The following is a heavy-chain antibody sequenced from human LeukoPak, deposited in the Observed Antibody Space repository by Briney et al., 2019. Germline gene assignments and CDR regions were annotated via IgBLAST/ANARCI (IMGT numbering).Heavy chain of an antibody. V-gene: IGHV3-30-3*01. Sequence: GRSLRLSCAASGFTFSSYAMHWVRQAPGKGLEWVAVISYDGSNKYYADSVKGRFTISRDNSKNTLYLQMNSLRAEDTAVYYCARLDIVLIGGRDPWGQGTLVTVSS. D-gene: IGHD2-8*01. CDR2: ISYDGSNK. CDR1: GFTFSSYA. CDR3: ARLDIVLIGGRDP. J-gene: IGHJ5*02.